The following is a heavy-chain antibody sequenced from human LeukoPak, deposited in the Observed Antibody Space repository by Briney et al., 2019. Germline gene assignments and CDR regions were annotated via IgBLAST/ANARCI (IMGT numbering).Heavy chain of an antibody. J-gene: IGHJ4*02. D-gene: IGHD3-10*01. V-gene: IGHV3-21*01. Sequence: PGGSLRLSCAASGFTFSSYSMNWVRQAPGKGLEWVSSSSSSSSYIYYADSVKGRFTISRDNAKNSLYLQMNSLRAEDTAVYYCARGSMVRGGDFDYWGQGTLVTVSS. CDR2: SSSSSSYI. CDR3: ARGSMVRGGDFDY. CDR1: GFTFSSYS.